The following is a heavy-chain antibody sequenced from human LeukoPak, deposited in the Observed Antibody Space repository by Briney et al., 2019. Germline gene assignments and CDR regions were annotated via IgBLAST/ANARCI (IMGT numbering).Heavy chain of an antibody. CDR2: ILPVFGTS. J-gene: IGHJ6*03. CDR1: GGTYNNYA. Sequence: ASVKVSCKPSGGTYNNYAITWVRQAPGQGLEWVGGILPVFGTSNYAQRFQGRVTITADESTGTTYMELSSLRSEDTAVYYCARDHRGFYYGSGNYYYLDVWGKGTTVTVSS. V-gene: IGHV1-69*13. D-gene: IGHD3-10*01. CDR3: ARDHRGFYYGSGNYYYLDV.